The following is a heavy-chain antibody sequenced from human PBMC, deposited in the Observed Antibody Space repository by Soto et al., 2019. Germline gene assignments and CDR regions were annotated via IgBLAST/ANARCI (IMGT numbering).Heavy chain of an antibody. CDR2: VYYSGKT. J-gene: IGHJ6*03. V-gene: IGHV4-59*12. Sequence: SETLSLTCTVSGGSISSYYWFWIRQSPGRGLEWIGYVYYSGKTNYNPSLESRVTISVDTSENQFSLKLNSVTAADTAVYYCARGARFGDRRYMDGWGKGTTVTVSS. CDR3: ARGARFGDRRYMDG. CDR1: GGSISSYY. D-gene: IGHD3-10*01.